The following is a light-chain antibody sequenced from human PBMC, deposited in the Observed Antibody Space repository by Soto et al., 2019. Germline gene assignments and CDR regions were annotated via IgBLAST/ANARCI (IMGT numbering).Light chain of an antibody. CDR1: TGAVTSGHW. CDR3: LLSYSGAWV. Sequence: QAVVTQEPSLTVSPGGTVTVTCGSSTGAVTSGHWPDWCQQQPGQAPRTLIYDINNKHSWTPARFSGSLLGGKAALTLSGAQPEEEAEYYCLLSYSGAWVFGGGTQLTVL. CDR2: DIN. V-gene: IGLV7-46*01. J-gene: IGLJ3*02.